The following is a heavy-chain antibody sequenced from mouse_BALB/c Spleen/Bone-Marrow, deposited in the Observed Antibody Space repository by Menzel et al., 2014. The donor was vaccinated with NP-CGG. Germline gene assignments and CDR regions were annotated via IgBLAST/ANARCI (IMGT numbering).Heavy chain of an antibody. Sequence: EVKLMESGGGLVKPGGSLKLSCAASGFTFSGYAMSWVRQTPEKRLEGVASISSGGTTYYPDSVKGRFTISRDNARNILYLQMSSLRSEDTAMYYCAGITTVDYWGQGTSVTGSS. D-gene: IGHD1-1*01. CDR2: ISSGGTT. V-gene: IGHV5-6-5*01. J-gene: IGHJ4*01. CDR1: GFTFSGYA. CDR3: AGITTVDY.